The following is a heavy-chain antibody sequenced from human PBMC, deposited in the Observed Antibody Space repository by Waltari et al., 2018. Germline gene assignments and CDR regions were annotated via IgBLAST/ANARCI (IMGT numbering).Heavy chain of an antibody. CDR3: ARGQSTTMIVVVTRYYFDY. Sequence: QVQLQQWGAGLLKPSETLSLTCAVYGGSFSGYYWSWIRQPPGKGLGWIGEIKHRGSTNYNPSLKGRVTRSVDTSKNQFSLKLSSVTAADTAVYYCARGQSTTMIVVVTRYYFDYWGQGTLVTVSS. D-gene: IGHD3-22*01. V-gene: IGHV4-34*01. CDR1: GGSFSGYY. J-gene: IGHJ4*02. CDR2: IKHRGST.